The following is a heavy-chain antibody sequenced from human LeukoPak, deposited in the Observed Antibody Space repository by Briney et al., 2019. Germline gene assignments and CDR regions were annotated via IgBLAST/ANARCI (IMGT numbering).Heavy chain of an antibody. CDR2: INPNSGGT. CDR3: AREIHDSSGYYYPADAFDI. J-gene: IGHJ3*02. Sequence: ASVKVSCKASGYTFTGYYMHWVRQAPGQGLEWMGWINPNSGGTNYAQKFQGRVTMTRDTSISTAYMELSRLRSDDTAVYYCAREIHDSSGYYYPADAFDIWGQGTMVTVSS. CDR1: GYTFTGYY. D-gene: IGHD3-22*01. V-gene: IGHV1-2*02.